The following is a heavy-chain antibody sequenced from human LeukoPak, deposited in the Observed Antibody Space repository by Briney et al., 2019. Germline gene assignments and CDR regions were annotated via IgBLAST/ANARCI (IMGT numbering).Heavy chain of an antibody. J-gene: IGHJ4*02. CDR1: GFTFSSYS. CDR2: ISSSSSYI. V-gene: IGHV3-21*01. Sequence: GGSLRLSCAASGFTFSSYSMNWVRQAPGKGLEWVSSISSSSSYIYYADSVKGRFTISRDNAKNSLYLQMNSLRAEDTAVYYCASLTGGYYDSSGYNGFDYWGQGTLVTVSS. D-gene: IGHD3-22*01. CDR3: ASLTGGYYDSSGYNGFDY.